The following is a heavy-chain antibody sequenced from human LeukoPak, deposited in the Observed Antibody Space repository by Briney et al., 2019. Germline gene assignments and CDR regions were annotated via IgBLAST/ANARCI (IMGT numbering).Heavy chain of an antibody. J-gene: IGHJ4*02. CDR3: ATKRRAEMPYYFDY. Sequence: GGSLRLSCAASGFRFSSHGMHWVRQAPGKGLEWVGFIRYDAGNEYYLDSVKGRFTISRDNSKNTLFLQMDSLRAEDTAVYCCATKRRAEMPYYFDYWGQGTLVTVSS. CDR1: GFRFSSHG. D-gene: IGHD2-2*01. CDR2: IRYDAGNE. V-gene: IGHV3-30*02.